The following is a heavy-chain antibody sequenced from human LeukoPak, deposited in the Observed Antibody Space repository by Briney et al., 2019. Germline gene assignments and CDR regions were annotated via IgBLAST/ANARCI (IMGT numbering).Heavy chain of an antibody. CDR2: INPSGGST. CDR3: ARDTPQQDTAMALYYFDY. J-gene: IGHJ4*02. V-gene: IGHV1-46*01. D-gene: IGHD5-18*01. Sequence: GASVKVSCKASGYTFTSYYMQWLRQAPGQGLEWMGIINPSGGSTSYAQKFQGRVTMTRDTSTSTVYMELSSLRSEDTAVYYCARDTPQQDTAMALYYFDYWGQGTLVTVSS. CDR1: GYTFTSYY.